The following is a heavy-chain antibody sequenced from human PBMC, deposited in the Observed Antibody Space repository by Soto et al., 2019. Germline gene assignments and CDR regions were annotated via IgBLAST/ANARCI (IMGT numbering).Heavy chain of an antibody. CDR2: IYNSVNT. V-gene: IGHV4-30-4*01. J-gene: IGHJ4*02. Sequence: QVQLQESGPGLVEPSQTLSLTCTVSGDSISNGYYTWRWIRQPPGKDLEWIGHIYNSVNTYSNPSLKSRVTISADTSKNQCSLKLSSVTAADTAVYYCASGPSGDKVDYWGQGTLVTVSS. CDR1: GDSISNGYYT. CDR3: ASGPSGDKVDY. D-gene: IGHD3-10*01.